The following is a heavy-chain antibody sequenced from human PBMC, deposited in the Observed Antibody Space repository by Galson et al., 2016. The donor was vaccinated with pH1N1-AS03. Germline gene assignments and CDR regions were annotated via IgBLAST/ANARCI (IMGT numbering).Heavy chain of an antibody. V-gene: IGHV4-39*07. Sequence: ETLSLTCTVSGASIPSRNNYWGWIRQPPGEGLEWIGSIYDGDNSYYNPSLKRRVTMSVDKSKNQFSLRLTTVTAADTARYYCARGGLKDGSHFDNYYFENWGQGTLVTVSS. J-gene: IGHJ4*02. D-gene: IGHD1-1*01. CDR1: GASIPSRNNY. CDR2: IYDGDNS. CDR3: ARGGLKDGSHFDNYYFEN.